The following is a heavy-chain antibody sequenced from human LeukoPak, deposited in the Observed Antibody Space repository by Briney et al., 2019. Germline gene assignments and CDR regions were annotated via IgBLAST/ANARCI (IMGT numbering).Heavy chain of an antibody. CDR2: IYPGDSDT. V-gene: IGHV5-51*01. CDR3: ARLGGFSAAATPDY. D-gene: IGHD2-2*02. CDR1: GDSFTSYW. J-gene: IGHJ4*02. Sequence: GESLKISCKGSGDSFTSYWIGGGRQMPGKGREWRGIIYPGDSDTRYRPSFKGQVTISAEKSITTAYLQWSRLKASDTAMYYCARLGGFSAAATPDYWGQGTLVTVSS.